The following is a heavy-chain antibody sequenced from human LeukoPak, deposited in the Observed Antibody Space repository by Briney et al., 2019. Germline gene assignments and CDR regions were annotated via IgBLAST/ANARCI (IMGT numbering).Heavy chain of an antibody. J-gene: IGHJ4*02. D-gene: IGHD3-10*01. V-gene: IGHV4-31*03. CDR3: AKSGSYYGSTSG. CDR2: SYYSGST. CDR1: GGSISSSSYY. Sequence: SETLSLTCTVSGGSISSSSYYWGWIRQPPGKGLEWIGYSYYSGSTNYNPSLKSRVTISLDTSKNQFSLKLTSVTAADTAFYYCAKSGSYYGSTSGWGQGTLVTVSP.